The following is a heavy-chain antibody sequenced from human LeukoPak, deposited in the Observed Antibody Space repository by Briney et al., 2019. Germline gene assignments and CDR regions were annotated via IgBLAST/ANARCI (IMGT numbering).Heavy chain of an antibody. J-gene: IGHJ4*02. CDR2: ISSRGTTI. D-gene: IGHD6-19*01. V-gene: IGHV3-48*03. CDR3: ARALNSGWYDFDY. CDR1: GFTLSSYE. Sequence: GGSLRLSCAASGFTLSSYEMNWVRQAPGKGLEWVSYISSRGTTIYYADSVKGRFTISRDNAKNSLYLQMSSLRAEDTAVYYCARALNSGWYDFDYWGQGTLVTVSS.